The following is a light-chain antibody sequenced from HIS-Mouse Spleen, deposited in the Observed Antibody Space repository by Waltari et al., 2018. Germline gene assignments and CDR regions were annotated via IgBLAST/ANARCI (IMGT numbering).Light chain of an antibody. CDR2: EDS. V-gene: IGLV3-10*01. Sequence: SYELTQPPSVSVSPGQTARITCSGDALPKKYAYWYQQKSGQAPVLVIYEDSKPPSEIPERFSGSSSGTMATLTISGAQVEDEADYYCYSTDSSGNHRVFGGGTKLTVL. CDR3: YSTDSSGNHRV. CDR1: ALPKKY. J-gene: IGLJ2*01.